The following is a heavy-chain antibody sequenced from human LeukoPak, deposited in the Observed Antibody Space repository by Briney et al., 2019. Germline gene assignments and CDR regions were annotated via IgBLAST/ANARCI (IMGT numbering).Heavy chain of an antibody. Sequence: SETLSLTCTVSGGSISNYDWSWIRQSAGKGLEWVGRTYISGSSNYNPSLKSRVTVSVDTSKNQFSLRLNSVTAADTAVYYCTRLYYYGSGSYFDWGQGTLVTVSS. V-gene: IGHV4-4*07. D-gene: IGHD3-10*01. CDR3: TRLYYYGSGSYFD. J-gene: IGHJ4*02. CDR2: TYISGSS. CDR1: GGSISNYD.